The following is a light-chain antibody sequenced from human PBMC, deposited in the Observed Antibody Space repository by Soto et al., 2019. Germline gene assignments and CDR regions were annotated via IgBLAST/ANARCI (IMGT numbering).Light chain of an antibody. CDR2: GAS. Sequence: EIAMTLSPATLSVSPAERATLSCRASQSVSSNLAWYQQKPGQAPRLLIYGASTRATGIPARFSGSGSGTEFTLTISSLQSEDFAVYYCQQYNNWPPAFGQGTKVDI. V-gene: IGKV3-15*01. CDR3: QQYNNWPPA. J-gene: IGKJ1*01. CDR1: QSVSSN.